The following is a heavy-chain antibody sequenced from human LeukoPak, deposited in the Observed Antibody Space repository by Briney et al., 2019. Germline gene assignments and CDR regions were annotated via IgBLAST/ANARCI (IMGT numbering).Heavy chain of an antibody. D-gene: IGHD2-15*01. V-gene: IGHV1-2*06. CDR3: ARESVVVVAAMIDYFDY. J-gene: IGHJ4*02. CDR2: LSPNRGGT. Sequence: ASLKVSCKTSGYTFTGYYIHWVRQAPGQGPEWIGRLSPNRGGTNYAQKFQGRVTMTRDTSISTAYMELSRLRSDDTAVYYCARESVVVVAAMIDYFDYWGQGTLVTVSS. CDR1: GYTFTGYY.